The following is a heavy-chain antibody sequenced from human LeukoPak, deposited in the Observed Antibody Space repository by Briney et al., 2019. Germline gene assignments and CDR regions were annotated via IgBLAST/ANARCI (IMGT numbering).Heavy chain of an antibody. CDR2: IKTKAESYAT. J-gene: IGHJ2*01. Sequence: PGGSLRLSCAASGFTFSGSDIHWVRQASGKGLEWIGRIKTKAESYATAYVVSVKGRFTLSRDDSKNTAFLQMNSLKTEDTAVYYCSRRMFTADWHLDLWGRGTLVTVPS. V-gene: IGHV3-73*01. CDR3: SRRMFTADWHLDL. CDR1: GFTFSGSD. D-gene: IGHD3-10*02.